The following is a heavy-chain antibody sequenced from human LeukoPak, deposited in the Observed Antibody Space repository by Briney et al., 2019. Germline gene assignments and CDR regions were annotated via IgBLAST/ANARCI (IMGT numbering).Heavy chain of an antibody. CDR2: INHSGST. D-gene: IGHD4-17*01. Sequence: RTSETLSLTCAVYGGSFSGYYWSWIRQPPGKGLEWIGEINHSGSTNYNPSLKSRVTISVDTSKNQFSLKLSSVTAADTAVYYCAGYYGDFAPFQIDYWGQGTLVTVSS. J-gene: IGHJ4*02. CDR1: GGSFSGYY. CDR3: AGYYGDFAPFQIDY. V-gene: IGHV4-34*01.